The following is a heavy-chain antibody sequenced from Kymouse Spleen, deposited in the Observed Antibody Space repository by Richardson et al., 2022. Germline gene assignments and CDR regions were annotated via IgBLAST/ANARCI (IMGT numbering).Heavy chain of an antibody. V-gene: IGHV4-39*01. Sequence: QLQLQESGPGLVKPSETLSLTCTVSGGSISSSSYYWGWIRQPPGKGLEWIGSIYYSGSTYYNPSLKSRVTISVDTSKNQFSLKLSSVTAADTAVYYCARQENIYYDSSGYYFDYWGQGTLVTVSS. CDR1: GGSISSSSYY. CDR2: IYYSGST. CDR3: ARQENIYYDSSGYYFDY. J-gene: IGHJ4*02. D-gene: IGHD3-22*01.